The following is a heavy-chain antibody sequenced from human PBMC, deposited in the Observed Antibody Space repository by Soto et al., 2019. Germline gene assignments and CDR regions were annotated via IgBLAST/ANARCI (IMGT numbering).Heavy chain of an antibody. J-gene: IGHJ5*02. CDR2: IYWDDDN. V-gene: IGHV2-5*02. CDR1: GFSLSTSGVG. Sequence: QITLKESGPTLVKPTQTLTLTCTFSGFSLSTSGVGVGWIRQPPGKALEWLALIYWDDDNCYNLSLKIRLTITKDISKHDVVLTMTNTDPVDTATYYCVHRRGNNWFDPWGQGTLVNVSA. CDR3: VHRRGNNWFDP.